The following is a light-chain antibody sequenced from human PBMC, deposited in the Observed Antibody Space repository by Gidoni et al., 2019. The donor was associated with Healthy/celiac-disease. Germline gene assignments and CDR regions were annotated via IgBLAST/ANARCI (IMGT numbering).Light chain of an antibody. CDR2: DAS. CDR1: QDISNY. CDR3: QEYDNDPFT. V-gene: IGKV1-33*01. Sequence: DIQMTQSPSSLSASVGDRVTITCKASQDISNYLNWYKQKPGKAPKLLIYDASNLETGVPSRFSGSGSGTDFTFTISSLQPEDIATYYCQEYDNDPFTFGGGTKVEIK. J-gene: IGKJ4*01.